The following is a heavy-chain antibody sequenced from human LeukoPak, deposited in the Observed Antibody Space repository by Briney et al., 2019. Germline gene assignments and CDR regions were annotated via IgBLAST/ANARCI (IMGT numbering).Heavy chain of an antibody. V-gene: IGHV3-15*01. CDR2: IKSKTDGGTT. D-gene: IGHD7-27*01. CDR1: GFTFSNAW. CDR3: TTLNWG. Sequence: GGSLRLSCAASGFTFSNAWMSWVRQAPGKGLECVGHIKSKTDGGTTDYAAPVKGRFTISRDDSKNRLYLQMNSLKTEDTAVYYCTTLNWGWGQGTLVTVSS. J-gene: IGHJ4*02.